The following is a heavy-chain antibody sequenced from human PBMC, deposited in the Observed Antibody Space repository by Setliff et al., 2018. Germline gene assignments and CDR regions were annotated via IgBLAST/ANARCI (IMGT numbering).Heavy chain of an antibody. CDR1: GASINSLSW. V-gene: IGHV4-4*02. CDR3: ARMTGFQYIDV. Sequence: SETLSLTCTVSGASINSLSWWSWVRQSPGKGLEWIGEIYHDGNDKFYPSVHYSPPLESRVTISIDKSNNQFSLKMTSMTAADTAVYYCARMTGFQYIDVWGKGTTVTSP. D-gene: IGHD3-3*01. CDR2: IYHDGND. J-gene: IGHJ6*03.